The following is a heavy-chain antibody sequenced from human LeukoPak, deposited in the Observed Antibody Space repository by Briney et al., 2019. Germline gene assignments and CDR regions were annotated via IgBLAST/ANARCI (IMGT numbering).Heavy chain of an antibody. CDR2: FDPEDGET. D-gene: IGHD2-15*01. V-gene: IGHV1-24*01. Sequence: GASVKVSCKVSGYTLTELSMHWVRQAPGKGLEWMGGFDPEDGETIYAQKFQGRVTMTEDTSTDTAYMELSSLRSEDTAVYYCATQDIVVVVAATTEGGMDVWGQGTTVTVSS. J-gene: IGHJ6*02. CDR1: GYTLTELS. CDR3: ATQDIVVVVAATTEGGMDV.